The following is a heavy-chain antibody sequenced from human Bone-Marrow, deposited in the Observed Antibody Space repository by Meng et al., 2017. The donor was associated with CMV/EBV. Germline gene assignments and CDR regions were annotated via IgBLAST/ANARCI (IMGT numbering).Heavy chain of an antibody. V-gene: IGHV3-30*19. Sequence: GESLKISCAASGFTFSSYGMHWVRQAPGKGLEWVAVISYDGSNKYYADSVKGRFTISRDNSKNTLYLQMNSLRAEDTAVYYCARDLGNRGYCSSTSCQKTYYYYYGMDVWGQGTTVTVSS. D-gene: IGHD2-2*01. CDR2: ISYDGSNK. CDR1: GFTFSSYG. J-gene: IGHJ6*02. CDR3: ARDLGNRGYCSSTSCQKTYYYYYGMDV.